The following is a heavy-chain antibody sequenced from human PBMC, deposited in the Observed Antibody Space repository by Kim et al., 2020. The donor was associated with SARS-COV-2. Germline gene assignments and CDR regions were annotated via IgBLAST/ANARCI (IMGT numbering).Heavy chain of an antibody. Sequence: SETLSLTCTVSGGSISSSSYYWGWIRQPPGKGLEWIGSIYYSGSTYYNPSLKSRVTISVDTSKNQFSLKLSSVTAADTAVYYCARRPVDPRGNNWFDPWGQGTLVTVSS. J-gene: IGHJ5*02. CDR1: GGSISSSSYY. CDR3: ARRPVDPRGNNWFDP. CDR2: IYYSGST. V-gene: IGHV4-39*01. D-gene: IGHD3-9*01.